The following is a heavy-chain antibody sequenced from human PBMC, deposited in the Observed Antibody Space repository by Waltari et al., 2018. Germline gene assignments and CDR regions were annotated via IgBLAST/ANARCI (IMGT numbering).Heavy chain of an antibody. CDR3: ARDWGYYSDTSGYPSNWFGP. D-gene: IGHD3-22*01. J-gene: IGHJ5*02. CDR2: INPNTGDT. CDR1: GYTFTGYY. Sequence: QVQLVQSGAEVKKPGASVKVSCKASGYTFTGYYFHWVLQAPGQGLEWMGRINPNTGDTTYAQEFQGRVTMTRDTSISTAYMELTSLRSEDTAVYYCARDWGYYSDTSGYPSNWFGPWGQGTLVTVSS. V-gene: IGHV1-2*06.